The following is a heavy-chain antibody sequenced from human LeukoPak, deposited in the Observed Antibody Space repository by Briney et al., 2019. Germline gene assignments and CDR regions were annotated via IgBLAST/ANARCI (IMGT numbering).Heavy chain of an antibody. CDR1: GYTLTELS. CDR3: ATAYDILTGYYKGNFDY. D-gene: IGHD3-9*01. Sequence: ASVKVSCKVSGYTLTELSMHWVRQAPGKGLEWMGGFDPEDGETIYAQKFQGRVTMTEDTSTDTAYMELGSLRSEDTAVYYCATAYDILTGYYKGNFDYWGQGTLVTVSS. J-gene: IGHJ4*02. V-gene: IGHV1-24*01. CDR2: FDPEDGET.